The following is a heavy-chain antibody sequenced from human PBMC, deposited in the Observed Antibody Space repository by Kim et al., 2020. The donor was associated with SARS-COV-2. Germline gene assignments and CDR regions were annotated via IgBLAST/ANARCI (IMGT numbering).Heavy chain of an antibody. J-gene: IGHJ4*02. CDR3: ARGTSERPFDY. V-gene: IGHV3-33*01. Sequence: NKYYADTVKGRLTIARDNSKNTLYLQMNSLRAEDTAVYYCARGTSERPFDYWGQGTLVTVSS. CDR2: NK.